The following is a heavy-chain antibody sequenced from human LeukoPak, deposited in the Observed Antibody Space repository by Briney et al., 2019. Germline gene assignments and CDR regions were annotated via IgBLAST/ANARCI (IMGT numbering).Heavy chain of an antibody. V-gene: IGHV3-7*01. Sequence: GGSLRLSCSASGFTFSSYWMSWVRQTTGKGLECVAKIREDGNEKFYVDSVKGRFTISRDNAKNSVYLQMNSLRVEDTAVYFCARDYIGGWNDHWGQGTQVTVSS. CDR1: GFTFSSYW. CDR3: ARDYIGGWNDH. D-gene: IGHD3-16*01. J-gene: IGHJ4*02. CDR2: IREDGNEK.